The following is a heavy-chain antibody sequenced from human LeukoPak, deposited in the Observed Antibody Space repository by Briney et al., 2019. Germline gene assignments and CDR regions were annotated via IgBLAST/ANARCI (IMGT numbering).Heavy chain of an antibody. CDR2: ISGGGRT. CDR3: ARRKYGDYCFDY. Sequence: GGSLRLSCAASGFTFSSYAMSWVRQAPGKGLEWVSAISGGGRTYYADSVNGRFTTSRDNSKNTLDLQMDSLRAEDTAVYYCARRKYGDYCFDYWGQGTLVTVSS. V-gene: IGHV3-23*01. D-gene: IGHD4-17*01. CDR1: GFTFSSYA. J-gene: IGHJ4*02.